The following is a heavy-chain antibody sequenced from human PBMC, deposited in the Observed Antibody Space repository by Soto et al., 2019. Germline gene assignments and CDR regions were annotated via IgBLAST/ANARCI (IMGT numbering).Heavy chain of an antibody. D-gene: IGHD3-22*01. J-gene: IGHJ4*02. V-gene: IGHV1-58*01. CDR2: IVVGSGNT. Sequence: VASVKVSCKASGFTFTSSAVQWVRQARGQRLEWIGWIVVGSGNTNYAQKFQERVTITRDMSTSTAYMELSSLRSEDTAVYYCAATPHDSSGYYPRGGWWGQGTLVTVSS. CDR1: GFTFTSSA. CDR3: AATPHDSSGYYPRGGW.